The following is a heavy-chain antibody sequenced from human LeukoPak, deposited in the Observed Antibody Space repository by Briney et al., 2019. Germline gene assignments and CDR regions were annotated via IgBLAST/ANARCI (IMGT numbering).Heavy chain of an antibody. D-gene: IGHD5-24*01. J-gene: IGHJ6*02. CDR3: ARRDGYRGMDV. Sequence: GRSLRLSCAASGFTFSSYGMHWVRQAPGKGLEWVAVISYDGSNKYYADSVKGRFTISRDNSKNTLYLQMNSLRAEDTAVYYCARRDGYRGMDVWGQGTTATVSS. CDR2: ISYDGSNK. CDR1: GFTFSSYG. V-gene: IGHV3-30*03.